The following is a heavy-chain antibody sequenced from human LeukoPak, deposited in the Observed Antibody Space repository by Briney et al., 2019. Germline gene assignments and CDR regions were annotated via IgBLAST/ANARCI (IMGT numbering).Heavy chain of an antibody. CDR1: GFTFSSYA. CDR2: ISGSGDST. Sequence: GGSLRLSCAASGFTFSSYAMSWVRQAPGKGLEWVSTISGSGDSTYYADSVKGRFTISRDNSRNTLYLQMNSLRAEDTAVYYCAKNSGYDLRGYFDYWGQGTLVTVSS. CDR3: AKNSGYDLRGYFDY. J-gene: IGHJ4*02. D-gene: IGHD5-12*01. V-gene: IGHV3-23*01.